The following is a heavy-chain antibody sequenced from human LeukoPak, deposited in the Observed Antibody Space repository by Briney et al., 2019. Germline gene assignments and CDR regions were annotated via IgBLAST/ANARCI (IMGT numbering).Heavy chain of an antibody. J-gene: IGHJ4*02. Sequence: ASVKVSCKASGGTFSSYAISWVRQAPGQGLEWMGIINPSGGSTSYAQKFQGRVTMTRDTSTSTIYMELSSLRSEDTAVYFCATDLAARGWYWGQGTLVTVSS. CDR1: GGTFSSYA. CDR3: ATDLAARGWY. D-gene: IGHD6-19*01. CDR2: INPSGGST. V-gene: IGHV1-46*01.